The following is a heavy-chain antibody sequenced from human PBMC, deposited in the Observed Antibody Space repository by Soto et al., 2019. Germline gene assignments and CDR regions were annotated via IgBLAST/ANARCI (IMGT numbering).Heavy chain of an antibody. CDR1: GYTFTRFG. CDR3: ARDLEEGGQLVGGFAY. V-gene: IGHV1-18*01. Sequence: QVQLVQSGAEVKKPGASVKVSCKASGYTFTRFGINWVRQAPGQGLEWMGWISGYNGNTNTAENFQGRVTMTTDTSATTTYVELRSLSSDDTAIYYCARDLEEGGQLVGGFAYWGQGTLVTVSS. J-gene: IGHJ4*02. D-gene: IGHD6-6*01. CDR2: ISGYNGNT.